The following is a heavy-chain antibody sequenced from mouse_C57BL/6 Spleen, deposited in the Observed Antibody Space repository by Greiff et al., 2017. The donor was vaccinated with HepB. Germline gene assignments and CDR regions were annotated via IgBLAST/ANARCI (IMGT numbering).Heavy chain of an antibody. J-gene: IGHJ3*01. Sequence: VKLMESGAELVKPGASVKISCKASGYAFSSYWMNWVKQRPGKGLEWIGQIYPGDGDTNYNGKFKGKATLTADKSSSTAYMQLSSLTSEDSAVYFCAREDYYGSGGFAYWGQGTLVTVSA. CDR3: AREDYYGSGGFAY. V-gene: IGHV1-80*01. CDR2: IYPGDGDT. D-gene: IGHD1-1*01. CDR1: GYAFSSYW.